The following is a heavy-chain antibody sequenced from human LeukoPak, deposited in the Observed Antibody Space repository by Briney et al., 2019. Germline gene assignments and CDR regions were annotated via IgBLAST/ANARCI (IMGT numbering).Heavy chain of an antibody. CDR2: ISWNSGSI. CDR3: AKDGSSGDAFDI. CDR1: GFTFYDYA. V-gene: IGHV3-9*01. Sequence: GGSLRLSCAASGFTFYDYAMHWVRQAPGKGLEWVSGISWNSGSIGYADSVKGRFTISRDNSKNTLYLQMNSLRAEDTAVYYCAKDGSSGDAFDIWGQGTMVTVSS. J-gene: IGHJ3*02. D-gene: IGHD6-25*01.